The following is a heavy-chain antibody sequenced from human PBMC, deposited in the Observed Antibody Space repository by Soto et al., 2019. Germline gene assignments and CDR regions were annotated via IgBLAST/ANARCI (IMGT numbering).Heavy chain of an antibody. D-gene: IGHD3-22*01. CDR3: ARVSGLWLLLGYFDY. V-gene: IGHV1-18*01. Sequence: GASVKVSCKASGYTFTSYGISWVRQAPGQGLEWMGWISAYNGNTNYAQKLQGRVTMTTDTSTSTAYMELRSLRSDDTAVYYCARVSGLWLLLGYFDYWGQGTLVTVSS. CDR1: GYTFTSYG. CDR2: ISAYNGNT. J-gene: IGHJ4*02.